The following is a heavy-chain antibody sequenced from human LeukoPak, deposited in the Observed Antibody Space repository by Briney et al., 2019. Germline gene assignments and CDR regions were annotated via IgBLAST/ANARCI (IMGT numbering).Heavy chain of an antibody. J-gene: IGHJ3*02. Sequence: SETLSLTCTVSGGSISSNYWSWIRQPPGKGLEWIGYIYYSGSTNYNPSLKSRVTIPVDTSKNQFSLKLSSVTAADTAVYYCAGGYSYGGDAFDIWGQGTMVTVSS. D-gene: IGHD5-18*01. CDR3: AGGYSYGGDAFDI. V-gene: IGHV4-59*01. CDR2: IYYSGST. CDR1: GGSISSNY.